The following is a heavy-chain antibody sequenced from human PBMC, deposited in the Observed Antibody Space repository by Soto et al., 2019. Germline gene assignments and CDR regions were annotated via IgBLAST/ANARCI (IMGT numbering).Heavy chain of an antibody. CDR2: IYYTGST. D-gene: IGHD3-3*01. CDR1: GASISSNGYY. V-gene: IGHV4-39*07. CDR3: ARAEDWVDYDFWSGYSTLPYGMDV. Sequence: PSETLSLTCTVSGASISSNGYYWGWIRQPPGKGLEWTGLIYYTGSTDYNSSLKSRLTISVDTSKNQFSLKLSSVTAADTAVYYCARAEDWVDYDFWSGYSTLPYGMDVWGQGTTVTVSS. J-gene: IGHJ6*02.